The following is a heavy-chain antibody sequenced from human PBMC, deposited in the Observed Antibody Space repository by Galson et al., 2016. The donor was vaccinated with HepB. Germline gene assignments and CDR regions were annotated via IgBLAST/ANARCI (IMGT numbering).Heavy chain of an antibody. CDR3: TRDPQALDY. J-gene: IGHJ4*02. V-gene: IGHV3-48*02. CDR1: GFTFSLYS. Sequence: SLRLSCAASGFTFSLYSMNWVRQARGKGLEWVAYIHKSGRTTHYADSVKGRFTISRDDADNSLSLQMNRLRDEDTAVYYCTRDPQALDYWGQGTLVTVSS. CDR2: IHKSGRTT.